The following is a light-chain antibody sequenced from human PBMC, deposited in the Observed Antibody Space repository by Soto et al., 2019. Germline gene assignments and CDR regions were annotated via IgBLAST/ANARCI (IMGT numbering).Light chain of an antibody. Sequence: EIVLTQSPATLSLSPGEGATLSCRARRSVSSYLAWYQQKPGQAPRLLIYDASNRATGIPARFSGSGSGTDFTLTISNLEPEDFAVYYCQQRSNWPRTFGGGTKVEIK. V-gene: IGKV3-11*01. CDR1: RSVSSY. J-gene: IGKJ4*01. CDR2: DAS. CDR3: QQRSNWPRT.